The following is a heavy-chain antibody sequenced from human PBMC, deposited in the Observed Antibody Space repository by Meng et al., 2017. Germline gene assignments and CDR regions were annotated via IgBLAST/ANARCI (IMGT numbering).Heavy chain of an antibody. Sequence: GRRQDSGPGLGKPSGTLSLTCASAGGTISSSNWWGWVRQPPGKGLEWIGKMYHSGSTNYNPSLKSRVTISVDKSKNQFSLKLSSVTAADTAVYYCARDGRSWDWGQGTLVTVSS. V-gene: IGHV4-4*02. CDR1: GGTISSSNW. CDR2: MYHSGST. D-gene: IGHD7-27*01. CDR3: ARDGRSWD. J-gene: IGHJ4*02.